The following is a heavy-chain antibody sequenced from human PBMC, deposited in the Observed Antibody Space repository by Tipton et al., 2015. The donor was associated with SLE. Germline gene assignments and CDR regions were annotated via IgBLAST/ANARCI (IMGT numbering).Heavy chain of an antibody. CDR1: GDSISSTKW. CDR3: ARFDGSVPVFEF. J-gene: IGHJ4*02. CDR2: IYHSGST. Sequence: TLSLTCAISGDSISSTKWWTWVRRAPGKGLEWIGEIYHSGSTNYNPSLKSRLSISVDKSNNQFSLKMTSVTAADTAVYYCARFDGSVPVFEFWGQGTLVTVSS. D-gene: IGHD5-24*01. V-gene: IGHV4-4*02.